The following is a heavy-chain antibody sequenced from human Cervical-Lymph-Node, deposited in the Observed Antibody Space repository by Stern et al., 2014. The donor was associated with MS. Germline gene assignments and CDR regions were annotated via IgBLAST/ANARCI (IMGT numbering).Heavy chain of an antibody. V-gene: IGHV5-51*03. J-gene: IGHJ4*02. CDR3: ARKTGGFDR. Sequence: EVQLVESGAEVKKPGESLRISCKGSGYGFTDYWIGWVRQVPGRGLEWMGNIYPGASDTRYSPSFQGQVTISADQSITTAYLQWRSLKASDTAIYYCARKTGGFDRWGQGTLVTVSS. D-gene: IGHD3-10*01. CDR1: GYGFTDYW. CDR2: IYPGASDT.